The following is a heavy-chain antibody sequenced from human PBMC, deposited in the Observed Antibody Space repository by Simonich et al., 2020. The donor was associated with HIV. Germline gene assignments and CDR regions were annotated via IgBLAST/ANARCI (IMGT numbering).Heavy chain of an antibody. Sequence: QVQLQQWGAGPLKPSETLSLTCAVYGGSFSGYYWSWIRQPPGKGLEWIGEINHSGSTNYNPSLKSRVTISVDTSKNQFSLKLSSVTAADTAVYYCARRHPTTVTTPYFDYWGQGTLVTVSS. CDR2: INHSGST. J-gene: IGHJ4*02. D-gene: IGHD4-17*01. CDR1: GGSFSGYY. CDR3: ARRHPTTVTTPYFDY. V-gene: IGHV4-34*01.